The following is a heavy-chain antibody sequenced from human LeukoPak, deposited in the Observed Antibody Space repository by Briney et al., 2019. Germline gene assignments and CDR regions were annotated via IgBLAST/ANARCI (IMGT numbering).Heavy chain of an antibody. CDR2: ISSSSNYI. D-gene: IGHD1-26*01. Sequence: GGSLRFSCAASGFTFSTYNTNWVRQAPGKGLEWVSSISSSSNYIYYADSVKGRFTISRDNAKNSLYLQMNSLRAEDTDVYYCARDVGASAPDAFDIWGQGTMVTVSS. V-gene: IGHV3-21*01. J-gene: IGHJ3*02. CDR3: ARDVGASAPDAFDI. CDR1: GFTFSTYN.